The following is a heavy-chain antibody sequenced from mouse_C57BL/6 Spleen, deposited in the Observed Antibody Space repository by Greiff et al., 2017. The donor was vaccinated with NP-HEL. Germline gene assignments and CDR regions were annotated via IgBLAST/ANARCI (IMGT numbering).Heavy chain of an antibody. CDR3: ARWVVTTVVEAYYFDD. CDR2: FHPYNDDT. J-gene: IGHJ2*01. D-gene: IGHD1-1*01. V-gene: IGHV1-47*01. Sequence: VKLMESGAELVKPGASVKMSCKASGYTFTTYPIEWMKQSPGKSLEWIGNFHPYNDDTKYNEKFKGKATLTVEKSSSTVYLELSRLTSDDSAVYYCARWVVTTVVEAYYFDDWGKGTTLTVSS. CDR1: GYTFTTYP.